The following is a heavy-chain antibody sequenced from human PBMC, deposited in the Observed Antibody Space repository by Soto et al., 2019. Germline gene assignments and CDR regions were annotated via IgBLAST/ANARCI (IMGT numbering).Heavy chain of an antibody. D-gene: IGHD3-10*01. CDR2: ISSSSSTI. V-gene: IGHV3-48*01. J-gene: IGHJ4*02. CDR1: GFTFSSYS. CDR3: AKDSVYGSGKSDY. Sequence: EVQLVESGGGLVQPGGSLRLSCAASGFTFSSYSMNWVRQAPGKGLEWVSYISSSSSTIYYADSVKGRFTISRDNSKNTLYLQMNSLRAEDTAVYYCAKDSVYGSGKSDYWGQGTLVTVSS.